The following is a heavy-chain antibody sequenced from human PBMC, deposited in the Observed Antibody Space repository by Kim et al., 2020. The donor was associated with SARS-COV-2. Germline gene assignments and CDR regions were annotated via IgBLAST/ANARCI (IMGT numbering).Heavy chain of an antibody. V-gene: IGHV3-33*01. D-gene: IGHD5-18*01. Sequence: YYADSVKGRFTISRDNSKNTLYLQMNSLRAEDTAVYYCAREGYSYGLFDYWGQGTLVTVSS. J-gene: IGHJ4*02. CDR3: AREGYSYGLFDY.